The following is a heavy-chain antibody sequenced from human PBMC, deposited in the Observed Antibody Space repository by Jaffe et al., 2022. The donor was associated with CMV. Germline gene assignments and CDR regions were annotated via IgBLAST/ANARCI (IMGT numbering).Heavy chain of an antibody. V-gene: IGHV4-39*01. CDR3: ASGMYDFWSGYFYYYYGMDV. CDR2: IYYSGST. Sequence: QLQLQESGPGLVKPSETLSLTCTVSGGSISSSSYYWGWIRQPPGKGLEWIGSIYYSGSTYYNPSLKSRVTISVDTSKNQFSLKLSSVTAADTAVYYCASGMYDFWSGYFYYYYGMDVWGQGTTVTVSS. J-gene: IGHJ6*02. D-gene: IGHD3-3*01. CDR1: GGSISSSSYY.